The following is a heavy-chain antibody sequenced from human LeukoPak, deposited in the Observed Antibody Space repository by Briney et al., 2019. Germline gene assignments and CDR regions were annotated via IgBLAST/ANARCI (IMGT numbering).Heavy chain of an antibody. CDR1: GYTSTSYD. Sequence: GASVKVSCKASGYTSTSYDINWVRQATGQGLEWMGWMNPNSGNTGYAQKFQGGVTMTRNTSISTAYMELSSLRSEDTAVYYCARGPPATFNDYWGQGTLVTVSS. D-gene: IGHD6-25*01. CDR3: ARGPPATFNDY. V-gene: IGHV1-8*01. J-gene: IGHJ4*02. CDR2: MNPNSGNT.